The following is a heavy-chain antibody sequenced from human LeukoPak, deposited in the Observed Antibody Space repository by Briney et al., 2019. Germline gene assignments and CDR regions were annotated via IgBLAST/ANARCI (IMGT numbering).Heavy chain of an antibody. V-gene: IGHV4-59*08. Sequence: SETLSLTCTVSGGSISGDYCSWIRQPPGKGLEWIGYIHHSGRTNYNPSLRSRVTISVDTSKNQFSLKLSSVTAADTAVYYCARHEPSRAGAFDIWGQGTMVAVSS. CDR2: IHHSGRT. J-gene: IGHJ3*02. D-gene: IGHD6-6*01. CDR1: GGSISGDY. CDR3: ARHEPSRAGAFDI.